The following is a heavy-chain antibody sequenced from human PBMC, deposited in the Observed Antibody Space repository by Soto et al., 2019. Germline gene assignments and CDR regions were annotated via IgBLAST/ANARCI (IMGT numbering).Heavy chain of an antibody. Sequence: GESLKISCKGSGYSFTSYWISWVRQMPGKGLEWMGRIDPSDSYTNYSPSFQGHVTISADKSISTAYLQWSSLTASDTAMYYCARRRAYDYVWGSHTTTYYYYGMDVWGQGTTVTVSS. CDR1: GYSFTSYW. V-gene: IGHV5-10-1*01. CDR3: ARRRAYDYVWGSHTTTYYYYGMDV. CDR2: IDPSDSYT. J-gene: IGHJ6*02. D-gene: IGHD3-16*01.